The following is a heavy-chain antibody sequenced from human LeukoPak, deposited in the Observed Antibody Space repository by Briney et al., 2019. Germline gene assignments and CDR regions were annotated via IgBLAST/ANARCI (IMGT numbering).Heavy chain of an antibody. D-gene: IGHD2-15*01. J-gene: IGHJ4*02. V-gene: IGHV4-59*01. CDR3: ARVNCSGGSCYFDY. CDR2: IYYSGST. Sequence: SETLSLTCTVSGGSISSYYWSWIRQPPGKGLEWIGYIYYSGSTNYNPSLKSRVTISVDTSKNQFSLKLSSVTAADTAVYYCARVNCSGGSCYFDYWGQGTLVTVSS. CDR1: GGSISSYY.